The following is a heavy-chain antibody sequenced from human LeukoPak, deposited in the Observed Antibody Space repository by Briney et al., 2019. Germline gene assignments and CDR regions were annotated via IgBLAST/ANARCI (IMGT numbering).Heavy chain of an antibody. CDR3: TRSPIAWGDDYGDYGGVY. V-gene: IGHV3-49*04. CDR1: GFTFGDYA. J-gene: IGHJ4*02. D-gene: IGHD4-17*01. CDR2: IRSKAYGGTT. Sequence: GRSLRLSCTASGFTFGDYAMSWVRQAPGKGLEWVGFIRSKAYGGTTEYAASVKGRFTISRDDSKRIDYLQMNSLKTEDTAVYYCTRSPIAWGDDYGDYGGVYWGQGTLVTVSS.